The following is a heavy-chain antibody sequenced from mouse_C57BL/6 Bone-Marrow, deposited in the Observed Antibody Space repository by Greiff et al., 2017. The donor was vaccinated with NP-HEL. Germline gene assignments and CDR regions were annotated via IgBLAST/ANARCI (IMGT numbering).Heavy chain of an antibody. CDR2: IYPGDGDT. J-gene: IGHJ2*01. Sequence: VQVVESGPELVKPGASVKISCKASGYAFSSSWMNWVKQRPGKGLEWIGRIYPGDGDTNYNGKFKGKATLTADKSSSTAYMQLSSLTSEDSAVYFCARWDTTVVGNYFDYWGQGTTLTVSS. D-gene: IGHD1-1*01. V-gene: IGHV1-82*01. CDR1: GYAFSSSW. CDR3: ARWDTTVVGNYFDY.